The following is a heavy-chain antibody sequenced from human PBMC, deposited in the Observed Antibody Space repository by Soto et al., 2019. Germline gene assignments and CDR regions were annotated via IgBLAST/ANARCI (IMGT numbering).Heavy chain of an antibody. CDR3: ARKGAAASYSHYYMDV. Sequence: QVQLQESGPGLVKPSETLSLTCTVSGGSISTYYWSWIRQPPGKGLEWIGYIYYSGNTNYNPSLESRVTISVDTSRNQFSLKLTSVTAADTAVYYCARKGAAASYSHYYMDVWGRGTTVTVSS. D-gene: IGHD6-13*01. J-gene: IGHJ6*03. CDR1: GGSISTYY. CDR2: IYYSGNT. V-gene: IGHV4-59*01.